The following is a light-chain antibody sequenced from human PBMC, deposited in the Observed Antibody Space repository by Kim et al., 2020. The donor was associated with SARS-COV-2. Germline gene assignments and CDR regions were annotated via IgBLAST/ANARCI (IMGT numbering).Light chain of an antibody. CDR2: YDS. CDR1: NIGSKS. CDR3: QVWDSSSDHRV. Sequence: SYELTQPHSVSVAPGKTARITCGGNNIGSKSVHWYQQKPGQAPVLVIYYDSDRPSGIPERFSGSNSGNTATLTISRVEAGDEADYYCQVWDSSSDHRVFGGGTNLTVL. J-gene: IGLJ3*02. V-gene: IGLV3-21*04.